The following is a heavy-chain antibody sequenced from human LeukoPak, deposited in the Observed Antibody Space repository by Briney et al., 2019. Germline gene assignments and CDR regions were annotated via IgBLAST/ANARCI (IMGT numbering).Heavy chain of an antibody. CDR2: INWNGGST. J-gene: IGHJ3*02. CDR1: GFTFDDYG. Sequence: GGSLRLSCAASGFTFDDYGMSWVRQAPAKGLEWVSGINWNGGSTGYADSVKGRFTISRDNAKNSLYLQMNSLRAEDTALYYCARAYYYDRYHDAFDIWGQGTMVTVSS. V-gene: IGHV3-20*04. CDR3: ARAYYYDRYHDAFDI. D-gene: IGHD3-22*01.